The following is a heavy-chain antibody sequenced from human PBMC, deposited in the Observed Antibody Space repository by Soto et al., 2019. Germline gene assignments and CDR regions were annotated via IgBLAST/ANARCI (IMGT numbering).Heavy chain of an antibody. CDR2: IYHSGST. V-gene: IGHV4-4*02. J-gene: IGHJ3*02. CDR3: ASHGSWSNWNDDAFDI. D-gene: IGHD1-20*01. CDR1: GGSISSSNW. Sequence: PSETLSLTCAVSGGSISSSNWWSWVRQPPGKGLEWIGEIYHSGSTNYNPSLKSRVTISVDKSKNQFSLKLSSVTAADTAVYYCASHGSWSNWNDDAFDIWGQGTMVTVSS.